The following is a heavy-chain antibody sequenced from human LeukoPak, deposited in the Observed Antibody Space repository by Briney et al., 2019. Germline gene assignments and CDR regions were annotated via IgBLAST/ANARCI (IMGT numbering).Heavy chain of an antibody. CDR3: ARWYSSSSLFDY. CDR2: IYYSGST. CDR1: GGSISSSSYY. D-gene: IGHD6-13*01. Sequence: PSETLSLTCTVSGGSISSSSYYWGWIRQPPGKGLEWIGSIYYSGSTYYNPSLKSRVTISVDTSKNQFSLKLSSVTAADTAVYYCARWYSSSSLFDYWGQGTLVTVSS. V-gene: IGHV4-39*01. J-gene: IGHJ4*02.